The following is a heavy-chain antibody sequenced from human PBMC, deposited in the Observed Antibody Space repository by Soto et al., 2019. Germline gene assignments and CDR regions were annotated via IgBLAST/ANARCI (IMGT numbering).Heavy chain of an antibody. CDR3: AKESRSSALTGTRVYGMDV. D-gene: IGHD1-1*01. CDR2: ISHDGTNK. Sequence: QVQLVESGGGVVQPGRSLRLSCTPSGFTFSTYGMHWVRQAPGKGLEWVAAISHDGTNKYYGDSVRGRFTISRDNSKNTLYLHMNTLRDEDTAVYYCAKESRSSALTGTRVYGMDVWGQGTTVTVSS. J-gene: IGHJ6*02. CDR1: GFTFSTYG. V-gene: IGHV3-30*18.